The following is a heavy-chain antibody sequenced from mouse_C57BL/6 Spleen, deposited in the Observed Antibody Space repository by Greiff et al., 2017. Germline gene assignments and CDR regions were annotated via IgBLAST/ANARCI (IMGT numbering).Heavy chain of an antibody. CDR1: GYTFTDYE. CDR3: TRGSYDGNYGGFAY. CDR2: IDPETGGT. Sequence: QVQLQQSGAELVRPGASVTLSCKASGYTFTDYEMHWVKQTPVHGLEWIGAIDPETGGTAYNQKFKGKAILTADKSSSTAYMELRNLTSEDSAVXYCTRGSYDGNYGGFAYWGQGTLVTVSA. D-gene: IGHD2-1*01. V-gene: IGHV1-15*01. J-gene: IGHJ3*01.